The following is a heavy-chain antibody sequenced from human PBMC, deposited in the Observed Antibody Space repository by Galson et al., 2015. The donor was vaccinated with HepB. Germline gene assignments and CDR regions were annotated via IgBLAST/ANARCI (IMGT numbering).Heavy chain of an antibody. J-gene: IGHJ4*02. CDR3: ARDLAGGPFSFDS. Sequence: LRLSCAASGFSFSNYIMNWVRQAPGKGLEWVSSISISSINIYYSDSVRGRFTISRDNAKNSLFLQMNSLRAEDTAVYYCARDLAGGPFSFDSWGQGTLVTVSS. D-gene: IGHD2-15*01. CDR2: ISISSINI. V-gene: IGHV3-21*01. CDR1: GFSFSNYI.